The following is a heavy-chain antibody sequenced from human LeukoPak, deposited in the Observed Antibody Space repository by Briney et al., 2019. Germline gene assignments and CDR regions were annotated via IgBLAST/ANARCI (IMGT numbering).Heavy chain of an antibody. Sequence: SETLSLTCAVYGGSFSGYYWSWIRQPPGKGLEWIGEINHSGSTNCNPSLKSRVTISVDTSKSQFSLKLSSVTAADTAVYYCARSYVVVTAIGYYYYYGMDVWGQGTTVTVSS. CDR1: GGSFSGYY. V-gene: IGHV4-34*01. CDR2: INHSGST. J-gene: IGHJ6*02. CDR3: ARSYVVVTAIGYYYYYGMDV. D-gene: IGHD2-21*02.